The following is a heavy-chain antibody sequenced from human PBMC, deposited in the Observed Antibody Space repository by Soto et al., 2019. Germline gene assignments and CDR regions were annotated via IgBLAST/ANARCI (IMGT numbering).Heavy chain of an antibody. CDR2: IPGSGTST. CDR3: AKIGSSSSVSLPLVLLDY. CDR1: GFHFSSYA. Sequence: GGSLRLSCAASGFHFSSYAMSWVRQSPGKGLEWVSAIPGSGTSTYYAGSVKGRFTISRDNSKNTLYLQMNSLRVEDTAVYYCAKIGSSSSVSLPLVLLDYWGQGALVTVSS. D-gene: IGHD6-6*01. J-gene: IGHJ4*02. V-gene: IGHV3-23*01.